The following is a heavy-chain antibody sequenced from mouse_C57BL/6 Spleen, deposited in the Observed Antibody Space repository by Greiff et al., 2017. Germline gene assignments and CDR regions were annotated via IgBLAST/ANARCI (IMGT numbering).Heavy chain of an antibody. CDR1: GYSFTSYW. Sequence: LQPGAELVMPGASVKLSCKDSGYSFTSYWMHWVMQRPGQGLVWIGEIDPSDSYTNYNQKFKGKSTLTVDNSSSTAYMQRSSLTSEDSAVYYCARVRYPSLAMEYWGQGATVTVAS. CDR2: IDPSDSYT. J-gene: IGHJ4*01. CDR3: ARVRYPSLAMEY. V-gene: IGHV1-69*01.